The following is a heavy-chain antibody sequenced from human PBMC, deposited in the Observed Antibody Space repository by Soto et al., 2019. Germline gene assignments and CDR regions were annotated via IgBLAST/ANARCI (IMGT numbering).Heavy chain of an antibody. CDR2: IDPSDSYT. J-gene: IGHJ4*02. V-gene: IGHV5-10-1*01. CDR3: ARQQWLVYNFDY. CDR1: GYSFTSYW. Sequence: GESLKISCKGSGYSFTSYWISWVRQMPGKGLEWMGRIDPSDSYTNYSPSFQGHVTISADKSISTAYLQWSNLKASDTAMYYCARQQWLVYNFDYWGQGTLVTVSS. D-gene: IGHD6-19*01.